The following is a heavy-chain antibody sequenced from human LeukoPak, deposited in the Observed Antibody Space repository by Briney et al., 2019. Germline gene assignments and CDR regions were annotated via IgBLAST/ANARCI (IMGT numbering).Heavy chain of an antibody. D-gene: IGHD5-18*01. CDR2: IYTSGST. CDR1: GGSISSGSYY. CDR3: ARVADTAMVPPADWFDP. Sequence: SETLSLTCTVSGGSISSGSYYWSWIRQPAGKGLEWIGRIYTSGSTNCNPSLKSRVTISVDTSKNQFSLKLSSVTAADTAVYYCARVADTAMVPPADWFDPWGQGTLVTVSS. V-gene: IGHV4-61*02. J-gene: IGHJ5*02.